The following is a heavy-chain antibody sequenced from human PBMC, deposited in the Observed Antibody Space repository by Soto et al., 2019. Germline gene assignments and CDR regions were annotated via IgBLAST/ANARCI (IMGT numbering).Heavy chain of an antibody. CDR2: ILNDGSNR. CDR1: GFTFRNYG. D-gene: IGHD3-10*01. V-gene: IGHV3-33*01. J-gene: IGHJ6*02. Sequence: QVQLVESGGGVVQPGRSLTLSCAASGFTFRNYGMHLVRQAPGKGLEWVAVILNDGSNRYHADSVKDRFTISRDNSKNTLYLQMNSLRAEDTAVYYCARDDEYSGNGMDVWGQGTTVTVS. CDR3: ARDDEYSGNGMDV.